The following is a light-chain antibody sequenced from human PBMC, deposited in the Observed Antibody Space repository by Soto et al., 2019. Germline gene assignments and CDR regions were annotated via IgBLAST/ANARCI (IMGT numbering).Light chain of an antibody. J-gene: IGLJ1*01. Sequence: QSALTQPASVSGSPGQSITISCTGTSSDVGGHNYVSWYQQHPGKAPKLMIYDVSNRPSGVSNRFSGSKSGNTASLTISGLQGEDEDDYYCSSYTSSSTLVFGTGTKLTVL. CDR2: DVS. CDR3: SSYTSSSTLV. CDR1: SSDVGGHNY. V-gene: IGLV2-14*01.